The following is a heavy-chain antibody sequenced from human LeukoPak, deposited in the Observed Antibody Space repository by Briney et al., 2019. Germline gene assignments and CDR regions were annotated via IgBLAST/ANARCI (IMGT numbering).Heavy chain of an antibody. CDR3: AAHCSGGRCFDY. V-gene: IGHV3-23*01. J-gene: IGHJ4*02. Sequence: GGSLRLSCTASGFTFSSYAMRWVRQAPGKGLEWVSGISGSGGSTYYADSVKGRFTSTRDNSKNTPYLQMNSLRAEDTAVYYCAAHCSGGRCFDYWGQGTLVTVSS. CDR1: GFTFSSYA. CDR2: ISGSGGST. D-gene: IGHD2-15*01.